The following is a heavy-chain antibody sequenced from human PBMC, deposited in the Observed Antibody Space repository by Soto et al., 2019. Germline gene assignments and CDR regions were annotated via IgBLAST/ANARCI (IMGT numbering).Heavy chain of an antibody. V-gene: IGHV3-23*01. Sequence: PGGSLRLSCATSGFSFRTYPMSWVRQAPGTGLEWVTAISANGRGTSYADSVKGRFTIRRDNSKNTLYLQMNSLRAEDTAVYFCVKKRSYDRSNYDHFDYWGQGTLVTVSS. CDR1: GFSFRTYP. CDR2: ISANGRGT. D-gene: IGHD3-22*01. CDR3: VKKRSYDRSNYDHFDY. J-gene: IGHJ4*02.